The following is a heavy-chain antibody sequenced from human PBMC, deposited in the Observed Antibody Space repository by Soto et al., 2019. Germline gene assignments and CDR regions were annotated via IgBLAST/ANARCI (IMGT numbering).Heavy chain of an antibody. CDR3: TTDPLWFGELFVL. Sequence: ASVKVSSKASGYTFTSYYMHWVRQAPGQGLEWMGIINPSGGSTSYAQKFQGRVTMTRGTSTSTVYLELSSLRTEDTAVYYCTTDPLWFGELFVLWGQGTLVTVSS. CDR1: GYTFTSYY. CDR2: INPSGGST. D-gene: IGHD3-10*01. V-gene: IGHV1-46*01. J-gene: IGHJ4*02.